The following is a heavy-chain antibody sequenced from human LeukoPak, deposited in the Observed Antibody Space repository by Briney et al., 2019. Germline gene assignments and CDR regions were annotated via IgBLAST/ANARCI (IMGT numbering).Heavy chain of an antibody. CDR2: SYFTGNP. CDR1: GSISSYY. D-gene: IGHD4-23*01. CDR3: AGLRSTVAWASFDY. J-gene: IGHJ4*02. V-gene: IGHV4-59*08. Sequence: PSETLSLTCIVSGSISSYYWTWIRQPPGKGLEWIGHSYFTGNPNYNPSLKSRDTISVDPPKNQFSLKLTSVTAAGTAVYYCAGLRSTVAWASFDYWGQGILVTVSS.